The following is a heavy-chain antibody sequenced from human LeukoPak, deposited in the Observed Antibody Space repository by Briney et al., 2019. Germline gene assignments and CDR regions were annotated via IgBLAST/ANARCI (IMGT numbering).Heavy chain of an antibody. CDR1: GGSISPYY. CDR2: IYYSGST. J-gene: IGHJ5*02. Sequence: SETLSLTCTVSGGSISPYYWSWIRQPPGKGLEWIGYIYYSGSTNYNPSLKSRVTISVDTSKNQFSLKLSSVAAADTAVYYCARQAYCSTNNCFPFDPWGQGTLVTVSS. CDR3: ARQAYCSTNNCFPFDP. D-gene: IGHD2-2*01. V-gene: IGHV4-59*08.